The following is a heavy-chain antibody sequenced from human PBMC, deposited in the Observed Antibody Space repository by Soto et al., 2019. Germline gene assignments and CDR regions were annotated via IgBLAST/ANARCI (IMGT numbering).Heavy chain of an antibody. J-gene: IGHJ4*02. D-gene: IGHD3-3*01. CDR1: GFSLTTSGVG. CDR3: AHRVLRTVFGLVTTTAIFFDF. V-gene: IGHV2-5*02. Sequence: QITLNETGPTVVRPTETLTLTCRFSGFSLTTSGVGVGWIRQSPGKAPEWLALIYWDDDKRYSASLKSRLTITKDTSKNQVVLTVSDLDPTDKATYYCAHRVLRTVFGLVTTTAIFFDFWGPGTPVAVSS. CDR2: IYWDDDK.